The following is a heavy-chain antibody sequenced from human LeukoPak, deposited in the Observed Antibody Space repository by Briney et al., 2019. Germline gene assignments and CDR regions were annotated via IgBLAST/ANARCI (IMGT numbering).Heavy chain of an antibody. J-gene: IGHJ6*03. Sequence: SETLSLTCTVSGGSISSYYWSWIRQPPGKGLGWIGYIYYSGSTNYNPSLKSRVTISVDTSKNQFSLNLSSVTAADTAVYYCARVHGSSYYYYYMDVWGKGTTVTVSS. D-gene: IGHD3-10*01. V-gene: IGHV4-59*01. CDR1: GGSISSYY. CDR3: ARVHGSSYYYYYMDV. CDR2: IYYSGST.